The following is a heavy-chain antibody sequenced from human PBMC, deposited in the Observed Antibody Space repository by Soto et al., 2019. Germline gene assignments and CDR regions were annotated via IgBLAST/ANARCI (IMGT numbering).Heavy chain of an antibody. V-gene: IGHV4-4*02. CDR3: ARDGGYYCSGGSCYEGRWFDP. D-gene: IGHD2-15*01. J-gene: IGHJ5*02. CDR2: IYHSGST. Sequence: PSETLSLTCAVSRGSISSSNWWSWVRQPPGKELERLGEIYHSGSTNYNPSLKSRVTISVVKSKNQFSLKLSSVTAADTAVYYCARDGGYYCSGGSCYEGRWFDPWGQGTLVTVSS. CDR1: RGSISSSNW.